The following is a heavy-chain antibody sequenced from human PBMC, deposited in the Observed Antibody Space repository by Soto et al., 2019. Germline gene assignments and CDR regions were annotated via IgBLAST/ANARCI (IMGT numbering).Heavy chain of an antibody. V-gene: IGHV4-39*01. D-gene: IGHD1-26*01. J-gene: IGHJ4*02. Sequence: PSETLSLTCTVSGATISSSSCYWGWIRQPPGKGLEWIGTIYYTGSTYYNPSLKSRVTISVDTSMNQFSLKLSSVTAADTAVYYCARWDGYSGSYFYFDYWGQGTLVTVSS. CDR3: ARWDGYSGSYFYFDY. CDR2: IYYTGST. CDR1: GATISSSSCY.